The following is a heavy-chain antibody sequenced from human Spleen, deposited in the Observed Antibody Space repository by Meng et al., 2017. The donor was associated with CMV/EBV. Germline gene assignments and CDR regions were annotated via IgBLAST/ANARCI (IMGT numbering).Heavy chain of an antibody. Sequence: GESLKTSCATSGFTVSSSYMHWVRQAPGKGLEWVSLIYTDGSTSYADFVRGRFTISRDTSKNTLYLQMNSLRAEDTAMYYCARDLPSSWYRNGMDVWGQGTTVTVSS. CDR2: IYTDGST. D-gene: IGHD6-13*01. CDR1: GFTVSSSY. CDR3: ARDLPSSWYRNGMDV. V-gene: IGHV3-66*02. J-gene: IGHJ6*02.